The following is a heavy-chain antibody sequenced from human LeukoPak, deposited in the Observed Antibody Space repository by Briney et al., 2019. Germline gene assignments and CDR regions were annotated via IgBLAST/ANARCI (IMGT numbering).Heavy chain of an antibody. CDR1: GGSISSSNW. J-gene: IGHJ6*02. V-gene: IGHV4-4*02. Sequence: SGTLSLTCAVSGGSISSSNWWSWVRQPPGKGLEWIGEIYHSGSTNYNPSLKSRVTISVDKPKNQFSLKLSSVTAADTAVYYCARGPYCSGGSCYSSYYYYGMDVWGQGTTVTVSS. D-gene: IGHD2-15*01. CDR2: IYHSGST. CDR3: ARGPYCSGGSCYSSYYYYGMDV.